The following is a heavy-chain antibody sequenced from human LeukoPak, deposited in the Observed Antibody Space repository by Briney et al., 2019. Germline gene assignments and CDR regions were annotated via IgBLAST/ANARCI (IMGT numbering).Heavy chain of an antibody. CDR3: ARDKDWAFDY. V-gene: IGHV3-21*05. CDR1: EFTFNSLT. Sequence: GGSLRLSCAASEFTFNSLTMNWVRQAPGKGLKWVSYISSSSRSYAESVKGRFTISRDNAKKSLYLQMNSLRAEDTAVYYCARDKDWAFDYWGQGILVTVSS. D-gene: IGHD3-9*01. CDR2: ISSSSR. J-gene: IGHJ4*02.